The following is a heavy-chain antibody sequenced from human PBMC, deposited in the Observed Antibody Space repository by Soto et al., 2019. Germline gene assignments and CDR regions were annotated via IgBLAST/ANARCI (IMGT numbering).Heavy chain of an antibody. V-gene: IGHV1-8*01. D-gene: IGHD5-12*01. CDR2: MNLNSDNT. Sequence: ASVKVSCKTSGYSFTDYDIHWVRQAAGQGLEWMGWMNLNSDNTRYAQNFQGRVTMTRDTSITIAYMELTSLTSDDTAVYYCARGYSGDDQRYGMDVWGQGTTVTVSS. CDR3: ARGYSGDDQRYGMDV. J-gene: IGHJ6*02. CDR1: GYSFTDYD.